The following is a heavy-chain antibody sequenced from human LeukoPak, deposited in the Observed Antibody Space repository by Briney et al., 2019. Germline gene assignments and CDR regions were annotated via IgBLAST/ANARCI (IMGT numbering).Heavy chain of an antibody. CDR2: IYSGGST. CDR1: GFTVSSNY. D-gene: IGHD1-26*01. CDR3: ARDLIIVGATTGLDY. J-gene: IGHJ4*02. V-gene: IGHV3-66*01. Sequence: GGSLRLSCAASGFTVSSNYMSWVRQAPGKGLEWVSVIYSGGSTYYADSVKGRFTISRDNSKNTLYLQMNSLRAEDTAVYYCARDLIIVGATTGLDYWGQGTLVTVSS.